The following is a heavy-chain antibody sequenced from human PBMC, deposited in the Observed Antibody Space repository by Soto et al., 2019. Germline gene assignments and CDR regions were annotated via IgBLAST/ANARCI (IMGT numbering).Heavy chain of an antibody. CDR3: VTGVIWIGYFTVDS. J-gene: IGHJ4*02. Sequence: QVQLVQSGVEVKKPGASVKVSCKASGYTFTSYGISWVRQAPGQGLEWMGLLIPYNGDRIYAQKFQGRVILTTDTATNTAYMELGSLRSDDTAVYYCVTGVIWIGYFTVDSWGQGTRVTVSS. D-gene: IGHD3-3*01. V-gene: IGHV1-18*01. CDR1: GYTFTSYG. CDR2: LIPYNGDR.